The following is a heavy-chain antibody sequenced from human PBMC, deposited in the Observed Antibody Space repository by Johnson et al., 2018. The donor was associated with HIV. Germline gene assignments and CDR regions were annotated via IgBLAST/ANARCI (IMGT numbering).Heavy chain of an antibody. D-gene: IGHD5-24*01. J-gene: IGHJ3*02. CDR1: GFTFSSYG. V-gene: IGHV3-30*18. CDR3: AKDRDLNYDAFDI. CDR2: ISYDGSNK. Sequence: QVQLVESGGGVVQPGRSLRLSCAASGFTFSSYGMHWVRQAPGKGLEWVAVISYDGSNKYYADSVKGRFTISRDNSKNTLYLQMNSLRAEDTAVYYCAKDRDLNYDAFDIWGQGTMVTVSS.